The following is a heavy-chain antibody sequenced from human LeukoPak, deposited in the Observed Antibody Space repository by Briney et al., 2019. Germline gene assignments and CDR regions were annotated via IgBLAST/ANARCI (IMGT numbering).Heavy chain of an antibody. CDR1: GFTFSSYA. CDR3: AKSQGSSGLYNYYYGMDV. D-gene: IGHD6-19*01. J-gene: IGHJ6*02. V-gene: IGHV3-23*01. Sequence: GGSLRLSCAASGFTFSSYAMSWVRQAPGKGLEWVSAISGSGGSTYYADSVKGRFTISRDNSKNTLYLQMNSLRAEDTAVYYCAKSQGSSGLYNYYYGMDVWGQGTTVTVSS. CDR2: ISGSGGST.